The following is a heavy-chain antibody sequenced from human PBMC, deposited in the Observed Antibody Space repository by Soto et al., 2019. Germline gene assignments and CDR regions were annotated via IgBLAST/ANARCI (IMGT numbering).Heavy chain of an antibody. Sequence: QVQLVESGGGVVQPGRSLRLSCAASGFTFSSSGLHWVRQAPGKGLEWVAVISYDGTNKYYADSGKGRFTISRDNSKNTLYLHMNSLRAEDTAVYYCAKGGRGGYDYIDYWGQGTLVAVSS. V-gene: IGHV3-30*18. D-gene: IGHD5-12*01. CDR1: GFTFSSSG. CDR2: ISYDGTNK. J-gene: IGHJ4*02. CDR3: AKGGRGGYDYIDY.